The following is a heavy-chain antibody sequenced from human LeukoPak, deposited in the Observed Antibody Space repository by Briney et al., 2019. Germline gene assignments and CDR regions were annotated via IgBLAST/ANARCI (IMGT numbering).Heavy chain of an antibody. CDR1: GYTFTGYY. D-gene: IGHD5-18*01. CDR3: ARVGREQLWLGYYYYYYMDV. J-gene: IGHJ6*03. V-gene: IGHV1-2*02. Sequence: ASVKVSCKASGYTFTGYYMHWVRQAPGQGLEWMGWINPNSGGTNYAQKFQGKVTMTRDTSISTAYMELSRLRSDDTAVYYCARVGREQLWLGYYYYYYMDVWGKGTTVTISS. CDR2: INPNSGGT.